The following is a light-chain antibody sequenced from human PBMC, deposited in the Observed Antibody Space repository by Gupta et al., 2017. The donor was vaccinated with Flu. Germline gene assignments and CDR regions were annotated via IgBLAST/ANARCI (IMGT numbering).Light chain of an antibody. CDR2: EVS. CDR3: SSDTSSSTRV. V-gene: IGLV2-14*01. CDR1: SPAVGGENY. Sequence: QSALTHPASVSGSPGPSITISCTGTSPAVGGENYLSWYQQHPGKAPNLMIYEVSKRTAGVASRFSGSKAGNTASLTISGHQAEDDADYYCSSDTSSSTRVFGGGTKLTVL. J-gene: IGLJ2*01.